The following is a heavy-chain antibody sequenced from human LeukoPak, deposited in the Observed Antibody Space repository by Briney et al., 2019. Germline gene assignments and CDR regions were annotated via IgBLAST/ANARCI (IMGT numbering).Heavy chain of an antibody. J-gene: IGHJ4*02. CDR3: ARRKFYSTYDPFDH. CDR1: GFIFTDYW. D-gene: IGHD5-12*01. CDR2: ISGDGRGT. V-gene: IGHV3-74*01. Sequence: GGSLRLSCAASGFIFTDYWMHWVRQGPGKELVWVARISGDGRGTTYADSVKGRFTISRDNAKNSLYLQMNSLRAEDTAVYYCARRKFYSTYDPFDHWGQGTLVTVSS.